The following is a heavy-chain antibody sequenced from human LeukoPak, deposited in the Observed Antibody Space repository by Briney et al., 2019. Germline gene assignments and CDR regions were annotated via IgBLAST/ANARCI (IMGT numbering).Heavy chain of an antibody. CDR3: SRVADY. J-gene: IGHJ4*02. CDR1: GFTSSDHY. V-gene: IGHV3-72*01. Sequence: PGGSLRLSCAASGFTSSDHYIDWVRQAPGKGLEWVGRMRDKANSYTTEYAASVKGRFTISRDDSKNSLYLQTNSLKTEDTAVYYCSRVADYWGQGTLVTVSS. CDR2: MRDKANSYTT.